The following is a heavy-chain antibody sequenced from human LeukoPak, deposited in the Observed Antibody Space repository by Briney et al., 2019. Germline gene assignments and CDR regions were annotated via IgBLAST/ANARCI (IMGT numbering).Heavy chain of an antibody. J-gene: IGHJ2*01. CDR2: INTNTGNP. CDR3: ARSDVDTAMVHRWYFDL. CDR1: GYTFTSYA. D-gene: IGHD5-18*01. V-gene: IGHV7-4-1*02. Sequence: ASVKVSCKASGYTFTSYAMNWVRQAPGQGLEWMGWINTNTGNPTYAQGFTGRFVFSLDTSVSTAYLQISSLKAEDTAVYYCARSDVDTAMVHRWYFDLWGRGTLVTVSS.